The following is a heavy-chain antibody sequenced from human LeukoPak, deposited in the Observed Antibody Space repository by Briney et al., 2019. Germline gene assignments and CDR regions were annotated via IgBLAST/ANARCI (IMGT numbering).Heavy chain of an antibody. CDR1: GVTFSGYS. J-gene: IGHJ4*02. V-gene: IGHV3-21*01. D-gene: IGHD5-12*01. Sequence: PGGSLRLSCAASGVTFSGYSMNRVRRAPGMGLEWVSSISTSSSYIYYADSVKGRFTISRDNAKNSLYLQMNSLRAEDTAVYYCAREYSGYGDFDYWGQGTLVTVSS. CDR2: ISTSSSYI. CDR3: AREYSGYGDFDY.